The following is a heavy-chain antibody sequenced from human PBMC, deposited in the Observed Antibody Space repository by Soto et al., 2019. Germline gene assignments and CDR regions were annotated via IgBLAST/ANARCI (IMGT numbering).Heavy chain of an antibody. D-gene: IGHD1-26*01. CDR1: GFIFRSYA. J-gene: IGHJ4*02. CDR3: ARAFSGSYPNFDY. V-gene: IGHV3-30*09. CDR2: ITYDGANG. Sequence: QPGGSLRLSCLASGFIFRSYAMHWVRQAPGKGLEWVAVITYDGANGYYADSVRGRFAISRDNSESTLFLQMNSLRPEDTAVYYCARAFSGSYPNFDYWGQGTLVTVSS.